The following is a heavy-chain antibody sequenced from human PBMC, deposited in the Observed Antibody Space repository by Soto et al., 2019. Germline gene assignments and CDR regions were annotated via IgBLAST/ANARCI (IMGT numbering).Heavy chain of an antibody. CDR3: ARESSSSCHDY. CDR2: ISAYNGNT. D-gene: IGHD6-13*01. J-gene: IGHJ4*02. CDR1: GYTFTSYG. Sequence: QVQLVQSGAEVKKPGASVKVSCKASGYTFTSYGISWVRQAPGQGLGWMGWISAYNGNTNYAQKLQGSVTMTTDTHTSTAYMELRSLRSDATAVYYCARESSSSCHDYWGQGTLVTVSS. V-gene: IGHV1-18*01.